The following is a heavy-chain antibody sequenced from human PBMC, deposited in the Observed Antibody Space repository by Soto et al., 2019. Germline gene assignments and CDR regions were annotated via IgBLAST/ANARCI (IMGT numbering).Heavy chain of an antibody. V-gene: IGHV4-59*08. CDR1: GGSISSYY. CDR2: IYYSGST. CDR3: ARQNYYFWSGYYYYYMVV. J-gene: IGHJ6*03. D-gene: IGHD3-3*01. Sequence: PSETLSLTCTVSGGSISSYYWSWIRQPPGKGLEWIGYIYYSGSTNYNPSLKSRVTISVDTSKNQFSLKLSSVTAADTAVYYCARQNYYFWSGYYYYYMVVWGKGTTVTVSS.